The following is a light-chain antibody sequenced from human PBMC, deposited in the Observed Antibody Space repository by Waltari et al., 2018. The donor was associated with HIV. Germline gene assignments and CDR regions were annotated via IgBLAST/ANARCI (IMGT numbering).Light chain of an antibody. CDR3: QSYDSTNHVV. J-gene: IGLJ2*01. CDR1: SGSIGTNY. CDR2: EDN. Sequence: NFMLTQPHSVSESPGTPVTISCTGSSGSIGTNYVQWYQQRPGSAPTTVIYEDNRRPSGVPDRFSGSIDSSSNSASLTISGLKTEDEADYDCQSYDSTNHVVFGGGTKLTVL. V-gene: IGLV6-57*02.